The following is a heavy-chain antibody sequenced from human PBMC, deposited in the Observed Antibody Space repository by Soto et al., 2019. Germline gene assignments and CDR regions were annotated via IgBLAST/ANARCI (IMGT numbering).Heavy chain of an antibody. J-gene: IGHJ4*02. CDR2: ISYSGST. Sequence: QVQLQESGPGLVKPSQTLSLTCTVSGGSLSGADDYWSWIRQHPGEGLEWIGYISYSGSTSYSPSLTSRLTISLDTSKNQFSLRLSSVTAADTAIYFCARAFVGATNWGQGTLVTVSS. V-gene: IGHV4-31*03. CDR1: GGSLSGADDY. CDR3: ARAFVGATN. D-gene: IGHD1-26*01.